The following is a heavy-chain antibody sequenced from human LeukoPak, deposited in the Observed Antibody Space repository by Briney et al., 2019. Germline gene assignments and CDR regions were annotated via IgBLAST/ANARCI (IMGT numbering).Heavy chain of an antibody. J-gene: IGHJ6*02. CDR3: ASGSPFYGMDV. Sequence: PSETLSLTCTVSGGSVSTSSYYWGWIRQPPGKGLEWIGGIYYSGSTYYNPSLKSRVTMSVDTSKNQFSLKLSSVTAADTAVYYCASGSPFYGMDVWGQGTTVTVSS. CDR2: IYYSGST. D-gene: IGHD6-25*01. CDR1: GGSVSTSSYY. V-gene: IGHV4-39*07.